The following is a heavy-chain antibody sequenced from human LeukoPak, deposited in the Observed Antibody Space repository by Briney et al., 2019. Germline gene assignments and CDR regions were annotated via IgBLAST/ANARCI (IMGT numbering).Heavy chain of an antibody. J-gene: IGHJ3*02. CDR1: GFTFSSYS. D-gene: IGHD6-13*01. CDR3: ASIAAAGSLGAFDI. CDR2: IRSSSSYI. V-gene: IGHV3-21*01. Sequence: GGSLRLSCAASGFTFSSYSMNWVRQAPGKGLEWVSSIRSSSSYIYYADSVKGRFTISRDNAKNSLYLQMNSLRAEDTAVYYCASIAAAGSLGAFDIWGQGTMVTVSS.